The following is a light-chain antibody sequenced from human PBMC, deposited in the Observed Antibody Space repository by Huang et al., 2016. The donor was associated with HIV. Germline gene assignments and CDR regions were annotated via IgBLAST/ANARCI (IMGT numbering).Light chain of an antibody. Sequence: DVVMTQSPLSLPVNPGEPASISCRSSQSLLHSNGDNYLNWYMQKPGQSQQLLIDLTSTRAYGVPDRFNCSGLDTDFTLKINRVEAADVGVYYCMQTLKTPPYTFGQGTKLEIK. J-gene: IGKJ2*01. V-gene: IGKV2-28*01. CDR2: LTS. CDR3: MQTLKTPPYT. CDR1: QSLLHSNGDNY.